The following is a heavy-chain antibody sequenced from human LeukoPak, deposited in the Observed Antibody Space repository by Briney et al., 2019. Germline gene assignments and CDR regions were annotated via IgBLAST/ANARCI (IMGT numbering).Heavy chain of an antibody. J-gene: IGHJ4*02. V-gene: IGHV3-30*02. CDR2: IRYDGSNK. Sequence: GGSLRLSCAASGFTFSSYGMVWVRQAPGKGLEWVAFIRYDGSNKYYADSVKGRFTISRDNSKNTLYLQMNSLRAEDTAGYYCAKGSRCSSTSCYMFDFDYWGQGTLVTVSS. CDR1: GFTFSSYG. D-gene: IGHD2-2*02. CDR3: AKGSRCSSTSCYMFDFDY.